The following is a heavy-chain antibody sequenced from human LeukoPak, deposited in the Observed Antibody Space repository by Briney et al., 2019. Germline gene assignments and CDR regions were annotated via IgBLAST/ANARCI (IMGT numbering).Heavy chain of an antibody. Sequence: GGSLRLSCAASGFTFSSYSMNWVRQAPGKGLGWVSSISSSSSYIYYADSVKGRFTISRDDAKNSLYLQMNSLRAEDTAVYYCARDYDFWTDYWGQGTLVTVSS. V-gene: IGHV3-21*01. CDR2: ISSSSSYI. CDR1: GFTFSSYS. J-gene: IGHJ4*02. CDR3: ARDYDFWTDY. D-gene: IGHD3-3*01.